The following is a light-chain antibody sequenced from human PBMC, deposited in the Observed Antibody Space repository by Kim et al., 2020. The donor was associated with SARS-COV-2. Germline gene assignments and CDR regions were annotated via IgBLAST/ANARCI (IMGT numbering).Light chain of an antibody. V-gene: IGLV3-19*01. CDR1: SLRSYY. Sequence: ALGQTVRITCQGDSLRSYYASWYQQKPGQAPVLVIYGKNNRPSGIPDRFSGSSSGNTASLTITGAQAEDEADYYCNSRDSSGNYVFGTGTKVT. J-gene: IGLJ1*01. CDR2: GKN. CDR3: NSRDSSGNYV.